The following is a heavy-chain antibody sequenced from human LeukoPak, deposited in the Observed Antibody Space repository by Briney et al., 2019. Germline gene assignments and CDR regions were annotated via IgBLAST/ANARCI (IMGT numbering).Heavy chain of an antibody. J-gene: IGHJ6*04. Sequence: GGSLRLSCAASGFTFSSYWMSWVRQAPGKGLEWISYISGSSGTIYYADSVKGRFIISRDNDKSSLYLQMNSLGVEDTAVYFCTRVEKGFWSGFKMDVWGKGTTVAVSS. V-gene: IGHV3-48*01. CDR3: TRVEKGFWSGFKMDV. CDR1: GFTFSSYW. D-gene: IGHD3-3*01. CDR2: ISGSSGTI.